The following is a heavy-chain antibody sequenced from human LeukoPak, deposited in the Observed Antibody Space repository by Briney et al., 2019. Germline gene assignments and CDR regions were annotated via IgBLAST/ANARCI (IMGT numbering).Heavy chain of an antibody. D-gene: IGHD1-26*01. Sequence: GGSLRLSCAASGFTFTSYSMNWVRQAPGKGLEWVAVISYDGSNKYYADSVKGRFTISRDNSKNTLYLQMNSLRAEDTAVYYCATNSGFDYWGQGTLVTVSS. CDR3: ATNSGFDY. CDR2: ISYDGSNK. CDR1: GFTFTSYS. J-gene: IGHJ4*02. V-gene: IGHV3-30*03.